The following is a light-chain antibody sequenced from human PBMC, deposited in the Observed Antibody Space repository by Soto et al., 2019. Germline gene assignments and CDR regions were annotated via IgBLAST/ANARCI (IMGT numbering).Light chain of an antibody. CDR1: QSISYS. CDR3: QQRGNWHPPIS. J-gene: IGKJ5*01. Sequence: EFVLTQSPGTLSLSPGERATLSCRASQSISYSLAWYQQKPGQAPRLLIHDASSRVTGVPARFSGSGSETDFTLTISSLQPEDFAVYYCQQRGNWHPPISFGQGTRLEIK. CDR2: DAS. V-gene: IGKV3-11*01.